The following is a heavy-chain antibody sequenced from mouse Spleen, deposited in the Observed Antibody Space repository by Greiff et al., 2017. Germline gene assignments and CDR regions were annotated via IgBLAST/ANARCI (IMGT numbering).Heavy chain of an antibody. Sequence: QVQLKQPGAELVKPGASVKVYCKASGYTFTSYWMHWVKQRPGRGLEWIGRIDPNSGGTKYNEKFKSKATLTVDKPSSTAYMQLSSLTSEDSAVYYCARVGYSNYEDWFAYWGQGTLVTVSA. V-gene: IGHV1-72*01. D-gene: IGHD2-5*01. CDR1: GYTFTSYW. J-gene: IGHJ3*01. CDR3: ARVGYSNYEDWFAY. CDR2: IDPNSGGT.